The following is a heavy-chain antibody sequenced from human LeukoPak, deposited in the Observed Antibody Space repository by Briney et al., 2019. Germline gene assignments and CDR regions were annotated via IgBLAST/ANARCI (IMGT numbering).Heavy chain of an antibody. V-gene: IGHV1-2*02. CDR3: ARGSVHIVVVPAAITISDYYYCYYMDV. CDR2: INPNSGGT. CDR1: GYTFTGYY. D-gene: IGHD2-2*01. Sequence: ASVMVSCKASGYTFTGYYMHWVRQAPGQGLEWMGWINPNSGGTNYAQKFQGRVTMTRDTSISTAYMELSRLRSDDTAVYYCARGSVHIVVVPAAITISDYYYCYYMDVWGKGTTVTVSS. J-gene: IGHJ6*03.